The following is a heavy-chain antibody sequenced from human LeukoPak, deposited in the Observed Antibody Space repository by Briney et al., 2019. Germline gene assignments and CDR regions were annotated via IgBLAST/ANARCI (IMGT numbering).Heavy chain of an antibody. CDR3: ARVGNYYDSSGYGYFDY. V-gene: IGHV5-51*01. CDR1: GYSCTSYW. CDR2: IYPGDSDT. D-gene: IGHD3-22*01. J-gene: IGHJ4*02. Sequence: GASLKISCKGSGYSCTSYWIGWVRQMPGKGLEWMGIIYPGDSDTRYSPSFQGQVTISADKSISTAYLQWSSLKAPDTAMYYCARVGNYYDSSGYGYFDYWGQGTLVTVSS.